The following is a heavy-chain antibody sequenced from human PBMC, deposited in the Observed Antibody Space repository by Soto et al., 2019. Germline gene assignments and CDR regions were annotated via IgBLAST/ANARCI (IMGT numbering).Heavy chain of an antibody. J-gene: IGHJ6*02. CDR2: ISGTGGST. D-gene: IGHD3-3*01. V-gene: IGHV3-23*01. Sequence: GGSLRLSCAASGFTFSSYAMSWVRQAPGKGLEWVSAISGTGGSTYYADSVKGRFTISRDNSKNTLYLQMNSLRAEDTAVYYCAKANHDFWSGYYGYYYYGMDVWGQGTTVTVSS. CDR1: GFTFSSYA. CDR3: AKANHDFWSGYYGYYYYGMDV.